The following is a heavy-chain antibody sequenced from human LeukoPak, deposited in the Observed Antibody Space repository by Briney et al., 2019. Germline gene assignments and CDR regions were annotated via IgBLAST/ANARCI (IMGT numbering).Heavy chain of an antibody. D-gene: IGHD3-10*01. J-gene: IGHJ4*02. Sequence: GGSLRLSCAASGFTFSSYAMSWVRQAPGKGLEWVSAISGSGGSTYYADSVKGRFTISRDNSKNTLYPQMNSLRAEDTAVYYCAKDGVRGFGDLPNYFDYWGQGTLVTVSS. CDR3: AKDGVRGFGDLPNYFDY. V-gene: IGHV3-23*01. CDR2: ISGSGGST. CDR1: GFTFSSYA.